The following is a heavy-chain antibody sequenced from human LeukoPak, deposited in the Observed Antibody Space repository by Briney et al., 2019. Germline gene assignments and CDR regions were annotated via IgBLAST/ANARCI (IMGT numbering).Heavy chain of an antibody. J-gene: IGHJ4*02. CDR2: ISGSGGST. CDR3: AKDRGYDSSGLDY. V-gene: IGHV3-23*01. Sequence: PGGSPRLSCAASGFTFSSYAMSWVRQAPGKGLEWVSAISGSGGSTYYADSVKGRFTISRDNSKNTLYLQMSSLRAEDTAVYYCAKDRGYDSSGLDYWGQGTLVTVSS. D-gene: IGHD3-22*01. CDR1: GFTFSSYA.